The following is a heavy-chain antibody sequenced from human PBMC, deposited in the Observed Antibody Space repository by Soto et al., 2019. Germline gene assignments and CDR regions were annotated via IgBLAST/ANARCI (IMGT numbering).Heavy chain of an antibody. CDR1: GFTVSSYA. D-gene: IGHD6-13*01. CDR3: ARRSSRWYFAY. V-gene: IGHV3-23*01. J-gene: IGHJ4*02. Sequence: EVQLLESGGGLVQPGGSLGLACVASGFTVSSYAMKWVRQAPGRGLEWVSVISGCDGSTYYADSVKGRFTISRDNSKNTLNLKIKSVRAQDTDVDYCARRSSRWYFAYWGQRSLVTVSS. CDR2: ISGCDGST.